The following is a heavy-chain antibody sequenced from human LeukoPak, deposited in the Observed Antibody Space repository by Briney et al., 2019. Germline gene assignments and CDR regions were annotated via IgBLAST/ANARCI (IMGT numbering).Heavy chain of an antibody. CDR3: ARGYNWNDY. V-gene: IGHV3-48*03. D-gene: IGHD1-20*01. J-gene: IGHJ4*02. CDR1: GFTFSTYE. CDR2: MSSSGSTR. Sequence: GGSLRLSCEAPGFTFSTYEMNWVRQAPGKGLEWVSYMSSSGSTRYYADSVKGRFTISRDTAKKSLYLQMNSLRAEDTAVYYCARGYNWNDYWGQGTLVTVSS.